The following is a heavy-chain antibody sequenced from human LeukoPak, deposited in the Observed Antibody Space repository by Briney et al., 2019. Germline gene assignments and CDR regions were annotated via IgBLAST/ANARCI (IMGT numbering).Heavy chain of an antibody. V-gene: IGHV1-46*01. CDR2: INPSGGST. J-gene: IGHJ4*02. Sequence: ASVKVSCKASGYTFTSYYMHWVRQAPGQGLEWMGIINPSGGSTSYAQKFQGRVTMTRDTSTSTVYMELSSRRSEDTAVYYCARVSSGLYYYDSSGYYFDYWGQGTLVTVSS. CDR3: ARVSSGLYYYDSSGYYFDY. CDR1: GYTFTSYY. D-gene: IGHD3-22*01.